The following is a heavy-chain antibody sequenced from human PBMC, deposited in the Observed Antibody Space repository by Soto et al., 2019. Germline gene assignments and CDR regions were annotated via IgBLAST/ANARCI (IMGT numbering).Heavy chain of an antibody. Sequence: GESLKISCKGSGYSFTSYWIGWVRQVPGKGLEWMGVIYPGDSDTRYSPSFQGQVTISADKSISTAYLQWSSLKASDTAMYYCATYSNYGYYGMDVWGQGTTVTVSS. CDR2: IYPGDSDT. D-gene: IGHD4-4*01. V-gene: IGHV5-51*01. CDR1: GYSFTSYW. CDR3: ATYSNYGYYGMDV. J-gene: IGHJ6*02.